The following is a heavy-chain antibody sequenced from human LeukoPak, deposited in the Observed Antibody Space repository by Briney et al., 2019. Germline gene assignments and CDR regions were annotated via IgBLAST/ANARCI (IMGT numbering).Heavy chain of an antibody. Sequence: GRSLRLSCAASGFTFSSYAMHWVRQAPGKGLEWVAVISYDGSNKYYADSVKGRFTISRDNSKNTLYLQMNSLRAEDTAVYYCARDYKDHYDGSLGAFDIWGQGTMVTVSS. V-gene: IGHV3-30-3*01. CDR3: ARDYKDHYDGSLGAFDI. D-gene: IGHD3-22*01. CDR2: ISYDGSNK. J-gene: IGHJ3*02. CDR1: GFTFSSYA.